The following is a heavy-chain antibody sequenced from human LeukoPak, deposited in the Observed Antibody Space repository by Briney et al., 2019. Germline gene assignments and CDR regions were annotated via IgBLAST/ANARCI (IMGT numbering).Heavy chain of an antibody. CDR1: GGSITGYS. CDR2: MFDRGSP. V-gene: IGHV4-4*09. D-gene: IGHD5-18*01. J-gene: IGHJ2*01. CDR3: ARRIQLWSYWHFDL. Sequence: SETLSLTYSVSGGSITGYSWGWVRQPPGKGLECIGYMFDRGSPNLHPSLQNRVSTSVDTSKNEFSLRLTSVTAADTAVYYCARRIQLWSYWHFDLWGRGTLVTVSS.